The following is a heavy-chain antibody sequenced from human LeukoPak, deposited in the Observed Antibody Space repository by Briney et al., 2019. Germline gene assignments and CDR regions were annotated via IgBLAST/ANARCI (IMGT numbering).Heavy chain of an antibody. V-gene: IGHV3-48*03. CDR2: ISSSGSTI. CDR3: AREASGSYAFDI. Sequence: GGSLRLSCAASGFTFSSYEMNWVRQAPGKGLEWVSYISSSGSTIYYADSVKGRFTISRDNAKNSLYLQMNSLRAEDTALYYCAREASGSYAFDIWGQGTMVTVSS. CDR1: GFTFSSYE. D-gene: IGHD1-14*01. J-gene: IGHJ3*02.